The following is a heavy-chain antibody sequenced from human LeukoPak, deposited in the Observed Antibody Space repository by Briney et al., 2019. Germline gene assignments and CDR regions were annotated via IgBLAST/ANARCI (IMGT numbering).Heavy chain of an antibody. D-gene: IGHD2-2*02. CDR1: GVSISSYY. Sequence: SETLSLTCTVSGVSISSYYWSWIRQPPGKGLEWIGYIYYSGSTNYNPSLKSRVTISVDTSKNQFSLKLSSVTAADTAVYYCARGYCSSTSCYSDPFDYWGQGTLVTVSS. CDR2: IYYSGST. CDR3: ARGYCSSTSCYSDPFDY. V-gene: IGHV4-59*01. J-gene: IGHJ4*02.